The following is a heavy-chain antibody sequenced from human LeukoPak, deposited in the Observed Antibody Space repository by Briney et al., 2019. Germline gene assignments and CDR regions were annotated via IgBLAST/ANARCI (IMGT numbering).Heavy chain of an antibody. Sequence: SETLSLTCTVSGGSISSSSYYWGWIRQPPGKGLEWIGSIYYSGSTYYNPSLKSRVTISVDTSKNQFSLKLSSVTAADTAVYYCARSEVAVAGQYDYWGQGTLVTVSS. CDR3: ARSEVAVAGQYDY. CDR1: GGSISSSSYY. D-gene: IGHD6-19*01. J-gene: IGHJ4*02. CDR2: IYYSGST. V-gene: IGHV4-39*01.